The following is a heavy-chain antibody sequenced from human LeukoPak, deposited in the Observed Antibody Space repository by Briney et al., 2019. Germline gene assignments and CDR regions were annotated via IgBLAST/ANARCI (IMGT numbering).Heavy chain of an antibody. V-gene: IGHV4-31*03. CDR3: AREGSDDYDYSAFDI. Sequence: SETLSLTCTVSGGSISSGGYYWSWIRQHPGKGLEWIGYIYYSGSTYYNPSLKSRVTISVDTSKNQFSLKLSSVTAADTAVYYCAREGSDDYDYSAFDIWGQGTMVTVSS. CDR2: IYYSGST. CDR1: GGSISSGGYY. D-gene: IGHD3-16*01. J-gene: IGHJ3*02.